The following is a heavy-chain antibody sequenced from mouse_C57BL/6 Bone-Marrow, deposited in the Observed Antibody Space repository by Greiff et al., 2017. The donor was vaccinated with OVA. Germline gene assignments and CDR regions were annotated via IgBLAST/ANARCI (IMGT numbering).Heavy chain of an antibody. CDR1: GYTFTSYW. CDR2: IHPNSGST. V-gene: IGHV1-64*01. Sequence: QVQLQQPGAELVKPGASVKLSCKASGYTFTSYWMHWVKQRPGQGLEWIGMIHPNSGSTNYNEKFKSKATLTVDKSSSTAYMQLSSLTSEDSAVDYCAREVYDYDKDYWGQGTTLTVSS. CDR3: AREVYDYDKDY. D-gene: IGHD2-4*01. J-gene: IGHJ2*01.